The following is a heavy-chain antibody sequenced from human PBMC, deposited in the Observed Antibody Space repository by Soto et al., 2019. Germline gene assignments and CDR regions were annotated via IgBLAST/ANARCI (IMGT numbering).Heavy chain of an antibody. J-gene: IGHJ4*02. Sequence: SETLSLTCTVSGGSISNYYWSWIRQPPGQGLEWIGYIYYSGGTYYSPSLESRVTITVDTSKNQFSLKLSSVTAADTAVYYCARAPSKVAVFGRYYFDYWGQGTLVTVSS. CDR2: IYYSGGT. D-gene: IGHD3-3*01. V-gene: IGHV4-59*01. CDR1: GGSISNYY. CDR3: ARAPSKVAVFGRYYFDY.